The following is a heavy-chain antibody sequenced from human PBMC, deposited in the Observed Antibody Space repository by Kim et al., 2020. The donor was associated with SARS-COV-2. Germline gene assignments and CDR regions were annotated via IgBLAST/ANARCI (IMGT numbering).Heavy chain of an antibody. CDR1: GFTFSNYW. D-gene: IGHD6-13*01. V-gene: IGHV3-7*01. Sequence: GGSLRLSCAASGFTFSNYWMSWVRQAPGKGLEWVANIKRDRSEKYYVDSVRGRFTISRDNAKNSLFLQMNSLRGEDTAVYYCTSWGAGNYWGPGTLVTVSS. J-gene: IGHJ4*02. CDR2: IKRDRSEK. CDR3: TSWGAGNY.